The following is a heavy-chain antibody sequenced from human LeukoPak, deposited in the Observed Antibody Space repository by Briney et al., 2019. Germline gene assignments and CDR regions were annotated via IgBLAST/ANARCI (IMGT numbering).Heavy chain of an antibody. J-gene: IGHJ4*02. V-gene: IGHV1-18*01. CDR2: ISAYNGNT. Sequence: ASVKVSCKASGYTFTSYGISWVRQAPGQGLEWMGWISAYNGNTNYAQKLQGRVTMTTDTSTSTAYMELRSLRSDDTAVYYCAIGPEYYDILTGRDDYWGQGTLVTVSS. CDR1: GYTFTSYG. CDR3: AIGPEYYDILTGRDDY. D-gene: IGHD3-9*01.